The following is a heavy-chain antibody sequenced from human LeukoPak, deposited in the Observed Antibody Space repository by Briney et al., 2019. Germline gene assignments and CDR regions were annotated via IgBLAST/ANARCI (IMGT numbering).Heavy chain of an antibody. Sequence: GGSLRLSCAASGFTFSSYAMSWVRQAPGKGLEWVAVISYDGSNKYYADSVKGRFTISRDNSKNTLYLQMNSLRAEDTAVYYCARAGPRMIVVVIGGWVGGWGEGTLVTVS. CDR2: ISYDGSNK. CDR3: ARAGPRMIVVVIGGWVGG. V-gene: IGHV3-30-3*01. J-gene: IGHJ4*02. CDR1: GFTFSSYA. D-gene: IGHD3-22*01.